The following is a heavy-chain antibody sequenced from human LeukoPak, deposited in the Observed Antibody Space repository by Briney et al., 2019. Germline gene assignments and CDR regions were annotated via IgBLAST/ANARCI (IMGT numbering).Heavy chain of an antibody. D-gene: IGHD3-22*01. CDR3: ALSYYYDSSGYPDLDY. J-gene: IGHJ4*02. V-gene: IGHV1-46*01. CDR2: INPSGGST. Sequence: GASVKVSCKASGYTFTSYDINWVRQATGQGLEWMGIINPSGGSTSYAQKFQGRVTMTRDTSTSTVYMELSSLRSEDTAVYYCALSYYYDSSGYPDLDYWGQGTLVTVSS. CDR1: GYTFTSYD.